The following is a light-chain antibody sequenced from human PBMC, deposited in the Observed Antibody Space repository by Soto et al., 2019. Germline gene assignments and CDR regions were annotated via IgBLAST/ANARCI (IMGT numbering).Light chain of an antibody. CDR3: QQSYTTPLT. CDR2: DAY. V-gene: IGKV1-39*01. J-gene: IGKJ4*01. CDR1: QTINTY. Sequence: DIQMTQSPSSLSASVGDRVTITCRARQTINTYLNWYQQAPGTAPKLLIYDAYSLQSGVQSRFRGSGSGTDFTLTITSLQPEDFATYYCQQSYTTPLTFGGGTKVDIK.